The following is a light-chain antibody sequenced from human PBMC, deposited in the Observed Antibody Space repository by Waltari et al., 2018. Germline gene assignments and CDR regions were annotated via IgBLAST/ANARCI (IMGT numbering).Light chain of an antibody. V-gene: IGLV2-14*03. J-gene: IGLJ2*01. CDR1: SGDIGLYNY. CDR3: SSYTTTSSLVV. CDR2: DVS. Sequence: QSALTQPASVSGSPGQSITISCTGTSGDIGLYNYVSWYQQHPGKAPKLVIYDVSDRPSGISNRFSGSKSGNTASLTISGLQAEDEADYYCSSYTTTSSLVVFGGGTRLTVL.